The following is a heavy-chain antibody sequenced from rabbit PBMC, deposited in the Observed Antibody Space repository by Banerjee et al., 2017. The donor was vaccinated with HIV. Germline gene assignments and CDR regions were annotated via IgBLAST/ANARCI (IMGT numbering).Heavy chain of an antibody. V-gene: IGHV1S45*01. CDR2: IYDGDGST. J-gene: IGHJ4*01. CDR3: ARTGSCYYIGFNL. D-gene: IGHD1-1*01. CDR1: GFDLSGYYD. Sequence: QEQLEESGGGLVKPEGSLTLTCKASGFDLSGYYDMCWVRQAPGKGLEWIACIYDGDGSTWYARWAKGRFTISKTSSTTVTLQMTSLTAADTATYFCARTGSCYYIGFNLWGPGTLVTVS.